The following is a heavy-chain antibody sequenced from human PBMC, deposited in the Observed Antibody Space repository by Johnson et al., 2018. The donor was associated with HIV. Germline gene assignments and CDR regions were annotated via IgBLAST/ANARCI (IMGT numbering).Heavy chain of an antibody. CDR2: IKQDGSEK. V-gene: IGHV3-7*01. D-gene: IGHD3-10*01. Sequence: VQLVESGGGVVQPGGSLRLSCAGSGFTVSSNYMSWVRQAPGKGLEWVANIKQDGSEKYSVDSVKGRFTISRDNAKNSLYLQMNSLRGDDTAVYYCAKDPTDFGADWAFDIWGQGTMVTVSS. J-gene: IGHJ3*02. CDR1: GFTVSSNY. CDR3: AKDPTDFGADWAFDI.